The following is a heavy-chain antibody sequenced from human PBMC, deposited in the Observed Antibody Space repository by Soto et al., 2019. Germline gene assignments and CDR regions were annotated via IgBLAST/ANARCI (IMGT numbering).Heavy chain of an antibody. CDR3: ARSPFAGSDAFDI. CDR1: GYTFTCRY. J-gene: IGHJ3*02. D-gene: IGHD1-1*01. Sequence: GASVKVSCKASGYTFTCRYLHWVRQAPGQALEWMGWITPFKSDTNYAQKFQDRVTITRDRSVSTAYMELSNLRSDDTAMYYCARSPFAGSDAFDIWGQGTMVTVSS. V-gene: IGHV1-45*02. CDR2: ITPFKSDT.